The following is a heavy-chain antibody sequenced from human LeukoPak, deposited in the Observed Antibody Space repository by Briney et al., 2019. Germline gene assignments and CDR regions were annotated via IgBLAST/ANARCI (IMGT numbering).Heavy chain of an antibody. D-gene: IGHD3-22*01. CDR2: IYYSGST. V-gene: IGHV4-59*01. J-gene: IGHJ4*02. CDR3: ARGRGWHYYDSSAPFDY. CDR1: GGSISSYY. Sequence: PSETLSLTCTVSGGSISSYYWSWIRQPPGKRLEWIGYIYYSGSTNYNPSLKSRVTISVDTSKNQFSLKLSSVTAADTAVYYCARGRGWHYYDSSAPFDYWGQGTLVTVSS.